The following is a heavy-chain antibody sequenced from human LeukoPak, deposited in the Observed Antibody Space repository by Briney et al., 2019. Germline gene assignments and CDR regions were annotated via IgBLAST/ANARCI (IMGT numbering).Heavy chain of an antibody. V-gene: IGHV3-23*01. CDR1: GFTFSSYA. Sequence: GGSLRLSCAASGFTFSSYAMSWVRQAPGKGLEWVSAISGSGGSTYYADSVKGRFTISRDNSEDTLYLQMNSLRAEDTAVYYCAKDRAYCSSTSCYPYNWFDPWGQGTLVTVSS. CDR2: ISGSGGST. CDR3: AKDRAYCSSTSCYPYNWFDP. J-gene: IGHJ5*02. D-gene: IGHD2-2*01.